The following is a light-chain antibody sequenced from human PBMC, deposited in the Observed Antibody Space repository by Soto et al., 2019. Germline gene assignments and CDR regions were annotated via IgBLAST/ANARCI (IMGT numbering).Light chain of an antibody. J-gene: IGLJ2*01. CDR2: LEGSGSY. Sequence: VLTQSSSASASLGSSVKLTCTLSSGHSSYIIAWHQQQPGKAPRYLMKLEGSGSYNKGSGVPDRFSGSSSGADRYLTISTLQFEDEADYYCETWDINTHVVFGGGTKLTVL. CDR3: ETWDINTHVV. V-gene: IGLV4-60*02. CDR1: SGHSSYI.